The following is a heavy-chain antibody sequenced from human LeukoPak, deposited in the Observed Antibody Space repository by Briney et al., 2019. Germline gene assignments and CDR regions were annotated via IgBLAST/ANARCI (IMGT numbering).Heavy chain of an antibody. CDR3: ARGSPLGAI. D-gene: IGHD3-10*01. CDR2: INQDGSDI. CDR1: GFTISSYW. Sequence: GGSLRLSCAASGFTISSYWMHWVRQAPGKGLEWVAHINQDGSDIKYVDSVKGRFTISRDNAKNSLSLQMYSLRADDTALYYCARGSPLGAIWGRGTLVTVSS. V-gene: IGHV3-7*01. J-gene: IGHJ2*01.